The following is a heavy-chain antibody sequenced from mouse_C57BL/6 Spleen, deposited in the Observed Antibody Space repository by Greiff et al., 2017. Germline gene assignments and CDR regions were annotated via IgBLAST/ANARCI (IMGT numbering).Heavy chain of an antibody. CDR2: ISYDGSN. CDR1: GYSITSGYY. Sequence: EVQLVESGPGLVKPSQSLSLTCSVTGYSITSGYYWNWIRQFPGNKLEWMGYISYDGSNNYNPSLKNRISITRDTSKNQFFLKLNSVTTEDTATYYCARAQLGPFDYWGQGTTLTVSS. CDR3: ARAQLGPFDY. D-gene: IGHD4-1*02. J-gene: IGHJ2*01. V-gene: IGHV3-6*01.